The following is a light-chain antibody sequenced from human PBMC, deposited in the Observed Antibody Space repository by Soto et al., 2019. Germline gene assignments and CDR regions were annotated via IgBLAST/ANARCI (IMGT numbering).Light chain of an antibody. CDR2: EGS. J-gene: IGLJ1*01. CDR3: CSDAGSYV. V-gene: IGLV2-23*01. Sequence: QSALTQPACVSGSPGQSITISCTGTSSDVGSYNLVSWYQQHPGKAPKLMIYEGSKRPSGVSNRFSGSKSGNTASLTISGLQAEDEADYYCCSDAGSYVFGTGTKLTAL. CDR1: SSDVGSYNL.